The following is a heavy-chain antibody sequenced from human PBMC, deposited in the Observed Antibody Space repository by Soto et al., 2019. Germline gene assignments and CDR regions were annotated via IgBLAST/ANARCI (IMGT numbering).Heavy chain of an antibody. J-gene: IGHJ5*02. CDR1: GCTFTSYG. Sequence: ASVKVSCKASGCTFTSYGISWVRQAPGQGLEWMGWISAYNGNTNYAQKLQGRVTMTTDTSTSTAYMELRSLRSDDTAVYYCAYHERYNGGWKNWFDPCGQGTLVTVS. CDR3: AYHERYNGGWKNWFDP. CDR2: ISAYNGNT. D-gene: IGHD6-19*01. V-gene: IGHV1-18*01.